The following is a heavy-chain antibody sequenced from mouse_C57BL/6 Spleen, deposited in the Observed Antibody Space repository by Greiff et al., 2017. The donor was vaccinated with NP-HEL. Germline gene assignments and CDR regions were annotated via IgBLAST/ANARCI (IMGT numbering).Heavy chain of an antibody. V-gene: IGHV1-7*01. Sequence: VQLVESGAELAKPGASVKLSCKASGYTFTSYWMNWVKQRPGQGLEWIGYINPSSGYTKYTHKFKDKATLTSDKSASTAYMQLSSLTYEDSAVYYCGRPRDSPFAYWGQGTLVTVSA. CDR1: GYTFTSYW. CDR2: INPSSGYT. CDR3: GRPRDSPFAY. D-gene: IGHD3-2*01. J-gene: IGHJ3*01.